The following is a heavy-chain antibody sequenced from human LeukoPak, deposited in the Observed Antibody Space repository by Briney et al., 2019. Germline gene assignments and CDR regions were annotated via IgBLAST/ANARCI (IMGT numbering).Heavy chain of an antibody. Sequence: SETLSLTCTVSGGSISSSSYYWGWIRQPPGKGLEWIGSIYYSGSTYYNPSLKSRVTISVDTSKNQFSLKLSSVTAADTAVYYCARVRGERGDYSSGWWDYWGQGTLVTVSS. CDR3: ARVRGERGDYSSGWWDY. J-gene: IGHJ4*02. CDR2: IYYSGST. CDR1: GGSISSSSYY. V-gene: IGHV4-39*07. D-gene: IGHD6-19*01.